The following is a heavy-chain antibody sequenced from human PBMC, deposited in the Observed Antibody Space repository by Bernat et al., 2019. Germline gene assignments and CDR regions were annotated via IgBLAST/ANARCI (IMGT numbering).Heavy chain of an antibody. J-gene: IGHJ4*02. D-gene: IGHD3-10*01. CDR1: GGSFSGYY. Sequence: QVQLQQWGAGLLKPSETLSLTCAVYGGSFSGYYWSWIRQPPGKGLEWIGEINHSGSTNYNPSLKSRVTISVDTSKNQFSLKLSSVTAADTAVYYCARAKVGSIITDYWGQGTLVTVSS. CDR3: ARAKVGSIITDY. V-gene: IGHV4-34*01. CDR2: INHSGST.